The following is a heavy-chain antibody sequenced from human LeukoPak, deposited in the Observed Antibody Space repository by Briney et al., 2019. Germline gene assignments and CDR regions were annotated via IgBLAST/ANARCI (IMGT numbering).Heavy chain of an antibody. D-gene: IGHD6-13*01. CDR1: GFTFSSYS. V-gene: IGHV3-21*01. J-gene: IGHJ3*02. Sequence: GGSLRPSCAASGFTFSSYSINWVRPAPGKGLEWFSSNSSSSSYINYADSVKGRFTISRDNAKNSLYLQMNSRRAEDTAVYYCARGKQQLHAFDIWGQGTMVTVSS. CDR3: ARGKQQLHAFDI. CDR2: NSSSSSYI.